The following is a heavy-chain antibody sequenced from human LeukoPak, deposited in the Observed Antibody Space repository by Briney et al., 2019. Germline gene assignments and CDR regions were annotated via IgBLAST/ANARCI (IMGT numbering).Heavy chain of an antibody. J-gene: IGHJ4*02. CDR2: INHSGST. D-gene: IGHD3-3*01. CDR1: GGSFSGYY. CDR3: ARTYDFWSGYWVDY. Sequence: SETLSLTCAVYGGSFSGYYWSWIRQPPGKGLEWIGEINHSGSTDYNPSLKSRVTISVDTSKNQFSLKLSSVTAADTAVYYCARTYDFWSGYWVDYWGQGTLVTVSS. V-gene: IGHV4-34*01.